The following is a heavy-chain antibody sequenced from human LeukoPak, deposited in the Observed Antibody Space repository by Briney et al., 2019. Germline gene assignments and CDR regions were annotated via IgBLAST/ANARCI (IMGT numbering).Heavy chain of an antibody. D-gene: IGHD2-2*01. J-gene: IGHJ4*02. CDR2: ISSSSSYI. CDR1: GFTFSSYS. CDR3: ARDYCSSTSCYERPHY. Sequence: NPGGSLRLSCAASGFTFSSYSMNWVRQAPGKGLEWVSSISSSSSYIYYADSVKGRFTISRGNAKNSLYLQMNSLRAEDTAVYYCARDYCSSTSCYERPHYWGQGTLVTVSS. V-gene: IGHV3-21*01.